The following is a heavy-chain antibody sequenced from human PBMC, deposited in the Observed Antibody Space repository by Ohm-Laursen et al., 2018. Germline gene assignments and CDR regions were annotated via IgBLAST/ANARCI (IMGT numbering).Heavy chain of an antibody. Sequence: GSLRLSCAASGFTFSSYAMSWVRQAPGKGLEWVSAISGSGGSTYYADSVKGRFTISRDNSKNTLYLQMNSLRAEDTAVYYCAKDLVVGAIPGFYFDYWGQGTLVTVSS. V-gene: IGHV3-23*01. J-gene: IGHJ4*02. CDR3: AKDLVVGAIPGFYFDY. CDR1: GFTFSSYA. D-gene: IGHD1-26*01. CDR2: ISGSGGST.